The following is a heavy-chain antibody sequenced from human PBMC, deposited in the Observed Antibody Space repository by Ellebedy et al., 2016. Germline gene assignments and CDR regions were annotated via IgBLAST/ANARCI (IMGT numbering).Heavy chain of an antibody. V-gene: IGHV1-18*04. CDR1: GYTFTSYG. CDR2: ISGYSGNT. J-gene: IGHJ6*02. CDR3: ARPIVGATGGGDYYYYGMDV. Sequence: ASVKVSXKASGYTFTSYGISWVRQAPGQGLEWMGWISGYSGNTNYAQKFEDRVTMTIDTSTSTVYMELRSLRSDDTAEYYCARPIVGATGGGDYYYYGMDVWGQGTTVIVSS. D-gene: IGHD1-26*01.